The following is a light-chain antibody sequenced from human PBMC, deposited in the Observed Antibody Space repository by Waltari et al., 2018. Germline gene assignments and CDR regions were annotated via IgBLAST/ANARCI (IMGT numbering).Light chain of an antibody. CDR2: SVS. CDR1: QTIDNY. CDR3: QQTSRTPYT. V-gene: IGKV1-39*01. Sequence: DIQMTQSPSSLSASVGDRVTITCRTSQTIDNYLNWFQQKPGRAPKLLVHSVSSLQNGVPSRFTGGGSGTEFTLTIATLQPEDSAIYFCQQTSRTPYTFGQGTNVEIK. J-gene: IGKJ2*01.